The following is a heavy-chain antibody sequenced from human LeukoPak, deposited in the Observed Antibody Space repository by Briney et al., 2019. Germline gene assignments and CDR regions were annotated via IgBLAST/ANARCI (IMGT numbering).Heavy chain of an antibody. V-gene: IGHV4-39*02. J-gene: IGHJ4*02. CDR3: ARDPYYDSSGYLRY. D-gene: IGHD3-22*01. CDR1: GGSISSSIYY. CDR2: IYYTGST. Sequence: SETLSLTCTVSGGSISSSIYYWGWIRQPPGKGLEWIGSIYYTGSTYFNPSLKNRVTISVDTSKNHFSLELSSMTAADTAVYYCARDPYYDSSGYLRYWGQGTLVTVSS.